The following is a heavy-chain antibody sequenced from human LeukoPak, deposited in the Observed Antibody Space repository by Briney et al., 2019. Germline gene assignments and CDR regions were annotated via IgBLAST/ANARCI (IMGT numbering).Heavy chain of an antibody. CDR2: IYYSGST. D-gene: IGHD4-11*01. J-gene: IGHJ5*02. CDR1: GGSISSGGYY. Sequence: SQTLSLTCTVSGGSISSGGYYWSWIRQHPGKGLEWIGYIYYSGSTYYNPSLKSRVTISVDTSKNQLSLKLSSVTAADTAVYYCARGTTNWFDPWGQGTLVTVSS. CDR3: ARGTTNWFDP. V-gene: IGHV4-31*03.